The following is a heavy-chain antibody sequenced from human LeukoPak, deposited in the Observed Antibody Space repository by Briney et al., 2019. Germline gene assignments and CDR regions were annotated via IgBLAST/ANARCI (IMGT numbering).Heavy chain of an antibody. CDR3: ARSAAGFDY. V-gene: IGHV2-5*02. CDR1: GFSLSTSGVG. J-gene: IGHJ4*02. CDR2: IYWDDDK. Sequence: QTLTLTCTFSGFSLSTSGVGVGWIRQPPGKALGWLALIYWDDDKHYSPSLITRLTITKDTSKNQVVLTMTNMDPIDTATYYCARSAAGFDYWGQGTLVTVSS. D-gene: IGHD6-13*01.